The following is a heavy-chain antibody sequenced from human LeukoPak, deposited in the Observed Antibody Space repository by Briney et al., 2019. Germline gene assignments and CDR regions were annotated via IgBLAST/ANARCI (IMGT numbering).Heavy chain of an antibody. D-gene: IGHD6-13*01. CDR3: AREIAAAGIQGSQT. V-gene: IGHV1-69*02. Sequence: SVKVSCKASGGTFSSYTISWVRQAPGQGLEWVGRIIPILGIANYAQKFQGRVTITADKSTSTAYMELSSLRSEDTAVYYCAREIAAAGIQGSQTWGQGTLVTVSS. CDR1: GGTFSSYT. J-gene: IGHJ5*02. CDR2: IIPILGIA.